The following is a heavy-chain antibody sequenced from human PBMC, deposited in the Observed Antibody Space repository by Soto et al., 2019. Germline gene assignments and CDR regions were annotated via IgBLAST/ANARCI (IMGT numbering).Heavy chain of an antibody. CDR2: IKEDGSEK. J-gene: IGHJ4*02. CDR1: GFTFSSSW. CDR3: ARDRGYSCFDY. D-gene: IGHD5-18*01. Sequence: GGSLRLSCAASGFTFSSSWMNWVRQAPGKGLEWVAGIKEDGSEKYYVDFVEGRFTISRDNVENSLYLQMNSLRGEDTAVYFCARDRGYSCFDYWGLGTLVTVSS. V-gene: IGHV3-7*01.